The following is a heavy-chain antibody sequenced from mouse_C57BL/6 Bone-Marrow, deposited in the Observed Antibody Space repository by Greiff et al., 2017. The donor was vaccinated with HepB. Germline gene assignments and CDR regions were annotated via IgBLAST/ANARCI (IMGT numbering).Heavy chain of an antibody. J-gene: IGHJ2*01. V-gene: IGHV1-82*01. D-gene: IGHD4-1*01. CDR1: GYAFSSSW. Sequence: VQGVESGPELVKPGASVKISCKASGYAFSSSWMNWVKQRPGKGLEWIGRIYPGDGDTNYNGKLKGKATLTADKSSSTAYMQLSSLTSEDSAVYFCASWDEFDYWGQGTTLTVSS. CDR2: IYPGDGDT. CDR3: ASWDEFDY.